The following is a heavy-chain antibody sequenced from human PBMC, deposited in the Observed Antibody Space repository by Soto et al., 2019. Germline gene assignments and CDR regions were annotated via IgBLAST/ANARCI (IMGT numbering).Heavy chain of an antibody. J-gene: IGHJ5*02. V-gene: IGHV1-69*13. CDR1: GGTFSSYA. D-gene: IGHD6-19*01. CDR3: ARDAGFSSGWNYNWFDT. Sequence: GASVKVSCKASGGTFSSYAISWVRQAPGQGLEWMGGIIPIFGTANYAQKFQGRVTITADESTSTAYMELSSLRSEDTAVYYCARDAGFSSGWNYNWFDTWGQGTLVTVSS. CDR2: IIPIFGTA.